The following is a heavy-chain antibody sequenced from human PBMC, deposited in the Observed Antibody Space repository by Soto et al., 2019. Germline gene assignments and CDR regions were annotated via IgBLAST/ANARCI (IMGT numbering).Heavy chain of an antibody. V-gene: IGHV1-46*03. CDR2: INPSGGST. Sequence: ASVKVSCKASGYTFTSYYMHWVRQAPGQGLEWMGIINPSGGSTSYAQKFQGRVTMTRDTSTSTVYMELSSLGSEDTAVYYCASAPPNPTAVTIPGWAGYYYYMDVWGKGTTVTVSS. J-gene: IGHJ6*03. CDR1: GYTFTSYY. CDR3: ASAPPNPTAVTIPGWAGYYYYMDV. D-gene: IGHD4-4*01.